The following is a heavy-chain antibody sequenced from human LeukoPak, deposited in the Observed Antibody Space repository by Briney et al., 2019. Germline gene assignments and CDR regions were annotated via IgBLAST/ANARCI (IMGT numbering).Heavy chain of an antibody. V-gene: IGHV3-53*01. J-gene: IGHJ4*02. CDR1: GFTVSSNY. Sequence: PGGSLRLSCAAPGFTVSSNYMSWVRQAPGKGLEWVSVIYSGGSTYYADSVKGRFTISRDNSKNTLYLQMSSLRAEDTAVYYCAGNHMRYALAFDYWGQGTLVTVSS. D-gene: IGHD3-16*01. CDR3: AGNHMRYALAFDY. CDR2: IYSGGST.